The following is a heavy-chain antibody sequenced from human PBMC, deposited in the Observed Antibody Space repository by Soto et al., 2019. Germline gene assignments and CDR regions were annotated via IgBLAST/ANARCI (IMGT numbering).Heavy chain of an antibody. CDR3: ARDAVPYYYDSSGSDAFDI. J-gene: IGHJ3*02. CDR2: IIPIFGTA. CDR1: GYTFTXYG. V-gene: IGHV1-69*01. Sequence: VSCKASGYTFTXYGISWVRQAPGQGLERMGWIIPIFGTANYAQKFQGRVTITADESTSTAYMELSSLRSEDTAVYYCARDAVPYYYDSSGSDAFDIWGQGTMVTVSS. D-gene: IGHD3-22*01.